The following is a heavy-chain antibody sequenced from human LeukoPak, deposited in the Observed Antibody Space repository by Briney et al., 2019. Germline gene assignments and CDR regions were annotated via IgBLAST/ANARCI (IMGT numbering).Heavy chain of an antibody. Sequence: PGGSLRLSCAASGFTFSSYAMSWVRQAPGKGLEWVSAISGSGGSTYYADSVQGRFTISRDNAKNTLYLQMNSLRAEDTAVYYCASCVAVPGLPDYWGQGTLVTVSS. D-gene: IGHD6-19*01. CDR2: ISGSGGST. CDR3: ASCVAVPGLPDY. V-gene: IGHV3-23*01. CDR1: GFTFSSYA. J-gene: IGHJ4*02.